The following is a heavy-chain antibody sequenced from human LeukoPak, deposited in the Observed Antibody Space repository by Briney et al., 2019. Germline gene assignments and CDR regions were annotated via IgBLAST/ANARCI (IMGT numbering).Heavy chain of an antibody. J-gene: IGHJ3*02. Sequence: SETLSLTXTVSGGSISSYYWSWIRQPPGKGVEWIGSIYYSGSTNYNPSLKSRVTISVDTSKNQFSLKLSSVTAADTAVYYCARVYYDFWSAPGAFDIWGQGTMVTVSS. CDR2: IYYSGST. D-gene: IGHD3-3*01. CDR3: ARVYYDFWSAPGAFDI. CDR1: GGSISSYY. V-gene: IGHV4-59*01.